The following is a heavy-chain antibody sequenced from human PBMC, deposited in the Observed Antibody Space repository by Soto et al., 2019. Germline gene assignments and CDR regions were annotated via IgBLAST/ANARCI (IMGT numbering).Heavy chain of an antibody. Sequence: GGSLRLSCAASGFTFSSYAMYWVRQAPGKGLEWVSVISGSGGSTYYADSVKGRFTISRDNSKSTLYLQMNSLRAEDTAVYYCAKDESRRNRRYFDLWGRGTLVTVSS. J-gene: IGHJ2*01. V-gene: IGHV3-23*01. CDR1: GFTFSSYA. CDR2: ISGSGGST. CDR3: AKDESRRNRRYFDL. D-gene: IGHD4-4*01.